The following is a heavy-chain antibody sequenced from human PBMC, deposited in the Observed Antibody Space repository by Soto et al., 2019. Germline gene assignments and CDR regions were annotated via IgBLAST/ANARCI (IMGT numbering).Heavy chain of an antibody. CDR1: GGSISSGGYS. Sequence: SETLSLTCTVSGGSISSGGYSWNWIRQPLGKGLEWIGYIYHSGSTYYNPSLKSRVTISVDKSKNQFSLKLTSVTAADTAVYYCARDQLEGNWFDPWGQGTLVTVSS. D-gene: IGHD1-1*01. V-gene: IGHV4-30-2*01. CDR3: ARDQLEGNWFDP. J-gene: IGHJ5*02. CDR2: IYHSGST.